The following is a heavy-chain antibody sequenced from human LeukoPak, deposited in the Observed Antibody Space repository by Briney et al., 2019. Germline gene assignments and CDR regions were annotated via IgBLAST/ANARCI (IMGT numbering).Heavy chain of an antibody. CDR3: ARDGWGYYDSSGYHDY. D-gene: IGHD3-22*01. CDR1: GFTVSSNY. Sequence: PGGSLRLSCAASGFTVSSNYMSWVRQAPGKGLEWVSVIYSGGSTYYADSVRGRFTISRDNSKNTLYLQMNSLRAEDTAVYYCARDGWGYYDSSGYHDYWGQGTLVTVSS. CDR2: IYSGGST. J-gene: IGHJ4*02. V-gene: IGHV3-66*01.